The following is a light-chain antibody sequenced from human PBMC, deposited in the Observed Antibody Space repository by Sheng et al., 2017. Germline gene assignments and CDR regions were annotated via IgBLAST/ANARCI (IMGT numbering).Light chain of an antibody. CDR3: QSYDSSLSGV. CDR2: SNE. V-gene: IGLV1-40*01. Sequence: QSVLTQPPSVSGAPGQRVTISCTGSSSNTGAGYDVHWYQQLPGAAPKLLIYSNEKRPSGVPDRFSGSKSGTSASLVVTGLQTEDEADYYCQSYDSSLSGVFGGGTNLTVL. CDR1: SSNTGAGYD. J-gene: IGLJ3*02.